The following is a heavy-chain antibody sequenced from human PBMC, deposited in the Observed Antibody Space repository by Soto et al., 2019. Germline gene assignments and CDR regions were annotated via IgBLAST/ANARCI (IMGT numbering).Heavy chain of an antibody. CDR3: ARHEAQSLLDRYYYYYYGMDV. V-gene: IGHV4-39*01. D-gene: IGHD2-15*01. Sequence: SETLSLTCTVSGGSISSSSYYWGWIRQPPGKGLEWIGSIYYSGSTYYNPSLKSRVTISVDTSKNQFSLKLSSVTAADTAVYYCARHEAQSLLDRYYYYYYGMDVWGQGTTVTVSS. CDR2: IYYSGST. J-gene: IGHJ6*02. CDR1: GGSISSSSYY.